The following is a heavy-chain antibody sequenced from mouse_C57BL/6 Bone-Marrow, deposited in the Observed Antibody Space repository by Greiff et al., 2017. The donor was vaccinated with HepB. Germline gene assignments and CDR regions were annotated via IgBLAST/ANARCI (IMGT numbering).Heavy chain of an antibody. CDR3: AIGGGGRGYFDY. CDR1: GYTFTDYY. Sequence: VQLQQSGAELVRPGASVKLSCKASGYTFTDYYINWVKQRPGQGLEWIARIYPGSGNTYYNEKFKGKATLTAEKSSSTAYMQLSSLTSEDSAVYFCAIGGGGRGYFDYWGQGTTLTVSS. J-gene: IGHJ2*01. D-gene: IGHD3-3*01. V-gene: IGHV1-76*01. CDR2: IYPGSGNT.